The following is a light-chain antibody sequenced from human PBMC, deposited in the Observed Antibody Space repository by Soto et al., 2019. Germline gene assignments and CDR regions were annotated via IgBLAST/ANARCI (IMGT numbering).Light chain of an antibody. V-gene: IGKV2-28*01. CDR2: LGS. CDR1: QSLLHSNGYNY. CDR3: MQDLQTPWT. J-gene: IGKJ1*01. Sequence: DILVTQSPLSLPSSPGEPASIACRSSQSLLHSNGYNYLDWYLQKPGQSSQLLIYLGSNRSSGVPDRFSGSGSGTDFTLKISRVEAEDVGVYYCMQDLQTPWTFGQGTKVDIK.